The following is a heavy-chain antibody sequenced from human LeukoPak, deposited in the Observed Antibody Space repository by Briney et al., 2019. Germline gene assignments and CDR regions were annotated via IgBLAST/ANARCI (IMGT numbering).Heavy chain of an antibody. Sequence: ASVKVSCKASGGTFSSYAISWVRQAPGQGLEWMGRIIPILGIANYAQKFQGRVTITADKSTSTAYMELSSLRSEDTAVYYCARDRIAAAGKGGLDYWGQGTLVTVSS. V-gene: IGHV1-69*04. CDR3: ARDRIAAAGKGGLDY. D-gene: IGHD6-13*01. CDR2: IIPILGIA. CDR1: GGTFSSYA. J-gene: IGHJ4*02.